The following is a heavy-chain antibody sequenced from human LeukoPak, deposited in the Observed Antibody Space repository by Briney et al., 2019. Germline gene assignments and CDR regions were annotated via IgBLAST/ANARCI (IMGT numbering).Heavy chain of an antibody. V-gene: IGHV1-2*02. Sequence: ASVKVSCKASGYTFTGYYMHWVRQAPGQGLEWMGWINPNSGGTNYARKFQGRVTMTRDTSISTAYMELSRLRSDDTAVYYCARYLTGYCSSTSCYMEGFDPWGQGTLVTVSS. J-gene: IGHJ5*02. CDR3: ARYLTGYCSSTSCYMEGFDP. CDR1: GYTFTGYY. D-gene: IGHD2-2*02. CDR2: INPNSGGT.